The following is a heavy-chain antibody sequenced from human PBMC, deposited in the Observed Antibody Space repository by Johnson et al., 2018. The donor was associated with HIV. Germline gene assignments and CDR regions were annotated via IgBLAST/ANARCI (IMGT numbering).Heavy chain of an antibody. CDR1: GFQIDDYA. J-gene: IGHJ3*02. CDR2: LYSGGST. D-gene: IGHD3-10*01. CDR3: ARERHYYGSVRPRERQGDAFDI. V-gene: IGHV3-66*01. Sequence: VQLVESGGGVVRPGGSLRLSCAASGFQIDDYAMHWVRQAPGKGLEWVSVLYSGGSTYYADSVKGRFSISRDTSKNTLYLQMNSLRAEDTAVYFGARERHYYGSVRPRERQGDAFDIWGQVTMVTVAS.